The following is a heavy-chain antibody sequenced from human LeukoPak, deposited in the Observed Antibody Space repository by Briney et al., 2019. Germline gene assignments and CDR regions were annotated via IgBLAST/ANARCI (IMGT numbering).Heavy chain of an antibody. CDR2: IPASGGTT. J-gene: IGHJ4*02. Sequence: GGSLRLSCAASGFTFGSYAMSWVRQAPGKGLEWVSGIPASGGTTYYADSVKGRFTISRDNSKNTLYLQVSSLRAEDTAVYYCAKGSSAGWSQYFDYWGQGTLVTVSS. CDR3: AKGSSAGWSQYFDY. CDR1: GFTFGSYA. V-gene: IGHV3-23*01. D-gene: IGHD6-19*01.